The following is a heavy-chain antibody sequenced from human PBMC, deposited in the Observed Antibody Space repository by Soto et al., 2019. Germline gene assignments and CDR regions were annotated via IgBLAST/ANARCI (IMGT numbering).Heavy chain of an antibody. J-gene: IGHJ4*02. CDR3: ARNPHYNWNYKFDY. Sequence: SETLSLTCAVYGGSFSGYYWSWIRQPPGKGLEWIGEINHSGSTNYNPSLKSRVTISVDTSKNQFSLKLSSVTAADTAVYYCARNPHYNWNYKFDYWGQGTLVTVSS. CDR1: GGSFSGYY. D-gene: IGHD1-7*01. CDR2: INHSGST. V-gene: IGHV4-34*01.